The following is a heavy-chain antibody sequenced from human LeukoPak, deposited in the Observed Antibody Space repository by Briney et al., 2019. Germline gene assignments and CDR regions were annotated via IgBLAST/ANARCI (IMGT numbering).Heavy chain of an antibody. J-gene: IGHJ4*02. V-gene: IGHV1-46*01. D-gene: IGHD3-22*01. CDR1: GYTFTSYY. Sequence: ASVKVSCKASGYTFTSYYMHWVRQAPGQGLEWMGIINPSGGSTSYAQKFQGRVTMTRDMSTSTVYMELSSLRSEDTAVYYCAREGLHDSSGYYPGDYWGQGTLVTVSS. CDR2: INPSGGST. CDR3: AREGLHDSSGYYPGDY.